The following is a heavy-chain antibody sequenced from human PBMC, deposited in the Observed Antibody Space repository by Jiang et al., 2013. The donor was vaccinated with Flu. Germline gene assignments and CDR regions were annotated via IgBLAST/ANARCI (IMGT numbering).Heavy chain of an antibody. Sequence: SGYIFMQYAMHWVRQAPGQGLEWMGWINAGVGNIRYSQKFQGRVTITRDTSARTVFMELNRLEFEDTAVYFCARGGDYGPDYWGQGTPVTVSS. CDR2: INAGVGNI. J-gene: IGHJ4*02. V-gene: IGHV1-3*01. CDR3: ARGGDYGPDY. CDR1: GYIFMQYA. D-gene: IGHD4-17*01.